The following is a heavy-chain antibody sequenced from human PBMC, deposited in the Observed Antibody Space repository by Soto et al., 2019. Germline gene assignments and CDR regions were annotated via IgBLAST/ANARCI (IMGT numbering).Heavy chain of an antibody. D-gene: IGHD3-22*01. CDR1: GGSFSGYY. V-gene: IGHV4-34*01. J-gene: IGHJ5*02. CDR3: ARGAKTRYYYDSSGRGWFDP. Sequence: SETLSLTXAVYGGSFSGYYWSWIRQPPGKGLEWIGEINHSGSTNYNPSLKSRVTISVDTSKNQFSLKLSSVTAADTAVYYCARGAKTRYYYDSSGRGWFDPWGQGTLVTVSS. CDR2: INHSGST.